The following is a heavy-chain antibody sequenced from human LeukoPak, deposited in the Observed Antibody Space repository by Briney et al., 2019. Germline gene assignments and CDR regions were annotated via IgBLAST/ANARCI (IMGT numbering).Heavy chain of an antibody. CDR1: GFTFSHHH. CDR2: IALDGSRK. CDR3: ARDQGDASGWFFDY. Sequence: PGGSLRLSCAASGFTFSHHHIHWVRQAPGKGREWVTVIALDGSRKIYADSVKGRFTISRDNSKNTVSLQMNSLGVEDTAVYYCARDQGDASGWFFDYWGQVARVIVSS. J-gene: IGHJ4*02. V-gene: IGHV3-30*03. D-gene: IGHD6-19*01.